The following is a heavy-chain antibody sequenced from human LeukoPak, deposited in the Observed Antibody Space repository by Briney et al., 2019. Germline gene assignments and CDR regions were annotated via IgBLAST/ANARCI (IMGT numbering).Heavy chain of an antibody. V-gene: IGHV4-59*08. Sequence: SETLSLTCTVSGGSISSYYWSWIRQPPGKGLEWIGYIYYSGSTNYNPSLKSRVNISVDTSKNQFSLKLSSVTAADTAVYYCASRSGWYSSFDYWGQGTLVSVSS. D-gene: IGHD6-19*01. J-gene: IGHJ4*02. CDR2: IYYSGST. CDR3: ASRSGWYSSFDY. CDR1: GGSISSYY.